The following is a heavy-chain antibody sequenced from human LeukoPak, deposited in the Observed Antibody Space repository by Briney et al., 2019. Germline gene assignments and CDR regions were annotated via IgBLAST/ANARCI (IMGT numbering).Heavy chain of an antibody. CDR2: VNTDGSST. V-gene: IGHV3-74*01. CDR3: ARDLSGIVVVTAIDY. CDR1: GFPFSSYW. J-gene: IGHJ4*02. D-gene: IGHD2-21*02. Sequence: GGSLRLSCAASGFPFSSYWMHWVRQAPGKGLVWVSRVNTDGSSTTYADSVKGRFTISRDNAKNTLYLQMNSLRAEDTAVYYCARDLSGIVVVTAIDYWGQGTLVTVSS.